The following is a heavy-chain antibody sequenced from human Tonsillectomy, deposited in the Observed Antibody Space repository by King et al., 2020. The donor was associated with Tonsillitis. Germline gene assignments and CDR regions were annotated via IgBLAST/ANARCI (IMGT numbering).Heavy chain of an antibody. D-gene: IGHD3-16*01. CDR1: RFTFSSYS. CDR2: ISSSSSYI. CDR3: ARDLGWSFDY. V-gene: IGHV3-21*01. Sequence: DVQLVESGGGLVKPGGSLRLSCAASRFTFSSYSMNWVRQAPGKGLEWVSSISSSSSYIYYADSVKGRFTISRDNAKNSLYLQMNSLRVEDTAVYYCARDLGWSFDYWGQGTLVTVSS. J-gene: IGHJ4*02.